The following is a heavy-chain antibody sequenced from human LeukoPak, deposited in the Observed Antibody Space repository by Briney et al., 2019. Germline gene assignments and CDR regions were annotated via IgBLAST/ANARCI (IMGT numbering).Heavy chain of an antibody. CDR1: GYSFTSYW. V-gene: IGHV5-51*01. CDR3: ARHPPRLYCSGGSCSNWFDP. J-gene: IGHJ5*02. CDR2: IYPGDSDT. Sequence: GESLKISCKGSGYSFTSYWIGWVRQMPGKGLEWMGIIYPGDSDTRYSPSFQGQVTISADKAISTAYLQWSSLQASDPAMYYCARHPPRLYCSGGSCSNWFDPWGQGTLVTVSS. D-gene: IGHD2-15*01.